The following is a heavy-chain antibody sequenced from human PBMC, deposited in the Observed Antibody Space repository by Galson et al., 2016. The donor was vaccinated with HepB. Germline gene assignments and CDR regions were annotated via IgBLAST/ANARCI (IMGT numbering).Heavy chain of an antibody. CDR3: ARAGYYDESGYHTGLDY. D-gene: IGHD3-16*01. V-gene: IGHV1-3*01. CDR1: GYTFKTYA. CDR2: INAGNGIT. Sequence: SVKVSRKASGYTFKTYAFHWVRQAPGQGLECMGWINAGNGITKSSQNFQGRVTITRDTTASTVYMELSSLRPDDTAVYYCARAGYYDESGYHTGLDYWGQGTLVTVSS. J-gene: IGHJ4*02.